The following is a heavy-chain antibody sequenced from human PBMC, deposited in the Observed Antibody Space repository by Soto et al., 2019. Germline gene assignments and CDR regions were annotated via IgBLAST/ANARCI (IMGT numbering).Heavy chain of an antibody. J-gene: IGHJ5*02. CDR2: INPSGGST. CDR1: GYTFSNYY. Sequence: GASVKVSFKASGYTFSNYYMHWVRQAPGQGLEWMGIINPSGGSTTYAQKFEGRVTMTRDTSTSIVYMERSSLRSEDTAVYHCARRGKIREAGNSLHKNWFDPWGQGTLVTVSS. D-gene: IGHD1-7*01. CDR3: ARRGKIREAGNSLHKNWFDP. V-gene: IGHV1-46*01.